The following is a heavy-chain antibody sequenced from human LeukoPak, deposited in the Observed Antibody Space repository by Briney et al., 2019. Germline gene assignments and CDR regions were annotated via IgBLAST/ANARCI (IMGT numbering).Heavy chain of an antibody. J-gene: IGHJ4*02. Sequence: GASVKVSCKAFGYSLTNYYVHWVRQAPGQGLEWMGEINPSGGSTSYAQKFQGRITVTRDTYTYTVYTDLSSLRSEDTATYYCARGAPTTRIGAGRFDYWGQGSLLTVAS. D-gene: IGHD5-12*01. CDR1: GYSLTNYY. CDR2: INPSGGST. V-gene: IGHV1-46*01. CDR3: ARGAPTTRIGAGRFDY.